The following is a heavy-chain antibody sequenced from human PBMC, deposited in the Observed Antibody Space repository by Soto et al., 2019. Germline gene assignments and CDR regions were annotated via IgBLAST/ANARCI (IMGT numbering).Heavy chain of an antibody. CDR3: ARDPGIQNGWWASIAARPRRYGMDV. CDR1: GGSISSYY. V-gene: IGHV4-59*01. CDR2: IYYSGST. Sequence: SETLSLTCTVSGGSISSYYWSWIRQPPGKGLEWIGYIYYSGSTNYNPSLKSRVTISVDTSKNQFSLKLSSVTAADTAVYYCARDPGIQNGWWASIAARPRRYGMDVWGQGTTVTVSS. J-gene: IGHJ6*02. D-gene: IGHD6-6*01.